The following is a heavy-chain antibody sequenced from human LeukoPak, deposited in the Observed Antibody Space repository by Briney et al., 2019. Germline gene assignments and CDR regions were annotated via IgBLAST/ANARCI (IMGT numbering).Heavy chain of an antibody. V-gene: IGHV1-2*02. CDR3: AREANSWYHS. D-gene: IGHD2/OR15-2a*01. Sequence: ASMKVSCKASGYTFTDNYLHWVRQAPGHGLEWMGWISPNTGTTNYAQNFQGRVTMTRDTSINTAYMELSRLTSDDTAMYYCAREANSWYHSWGQGTLVTVSS. CDR1: GYTFTDNY. J-gene: IGHJ4*02. CDR2: ISPNTGTT.